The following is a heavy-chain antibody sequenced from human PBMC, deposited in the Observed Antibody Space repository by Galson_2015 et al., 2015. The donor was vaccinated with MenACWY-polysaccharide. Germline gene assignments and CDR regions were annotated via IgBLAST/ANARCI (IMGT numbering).Heavy chain of an antibody. CDR2: IKQDESEK. Sequence: SLRLSCAASGFTFSSFCMSWVRQAPGKGLEWVANIKQDESEKYYVDSVKGRFTISRDNAKNSLYLQMNSLRAEDTAVYYCARDVYGGHFDYWGQGTLVTVSS. CDR1: GFTFSSFC. D-gene: IGHD4-23*01. J-gene: IGHJ4*02. CDR3: ARDVYGGHFDY. V-gene: IGHV3-7*01.